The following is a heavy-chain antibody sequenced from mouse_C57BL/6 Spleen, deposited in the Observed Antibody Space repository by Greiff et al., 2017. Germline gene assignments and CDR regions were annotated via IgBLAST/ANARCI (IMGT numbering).Heavy chain of an antibody. CDR2: IWSDGST. CDR3: ARHDSNYAYAMDY. J-gene: IGHJ4*01. V-gene: IGHV2-6-1*01. Sequence: VQLVESGPGLVAPSPSLSISCTVSGFSLTSYGVHWVRQPPGQGLEWLVVIWSDGSTTYNSALKSRLSISKDNSKSQVFLKMNSLQTDDTAMYYCARHDSNYAYAMDYWGQGTSVTVSS. CDR1: GFSLTSYG. D-gene: IGHD2-5*01.